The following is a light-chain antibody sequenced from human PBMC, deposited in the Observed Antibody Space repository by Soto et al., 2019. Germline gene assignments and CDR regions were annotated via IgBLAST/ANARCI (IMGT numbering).Light chain of an antibody. CDR2: AAS. J-gene: IGKJ4*01. CDR3: QQYHTFPLT. CDR1: QDISNY. Sequence: DIQMTQSPSSLSASVGDRVTITCRASQDISNYLAWFQQKPGKAPKSLIYAASNLQSGVPSKFSGSGSGTDFILTISSPEPEDFATYYCQQYHTFPLTFGGGTKVDIK. V-gene: IGKV1-16*02.